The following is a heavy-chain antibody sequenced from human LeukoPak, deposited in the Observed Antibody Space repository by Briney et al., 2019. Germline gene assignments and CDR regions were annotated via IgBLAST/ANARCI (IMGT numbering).Heavy chain of an antibody. V-gene: IGHV1-46*01. D-gene: IGHD3-16*02. CDR2: INPSGGIT. Sequence: ASVKVSCKASGYTFTSYYLHWLRQAPGQGLEWMGIINPSGGITRYAQKFQGRVTMTRDTSTSTAYMELSSLRSEDTAVYYCARDLRSMITFGGVIAAGYYYYMDVWGKGTTVTISS. CDR1: GYTFTSYY. J-gene: IGHJ6*03. CDR3: ARDLRSMITFGGVIAAGYYYYMDV.